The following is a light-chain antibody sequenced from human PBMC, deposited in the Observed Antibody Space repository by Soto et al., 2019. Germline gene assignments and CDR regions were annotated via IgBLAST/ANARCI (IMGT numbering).Light chain of an antibody. CDR2: DAY. Sequence: EIVLTQSPATLSLSPGERATLSCRASQSVSSYLAWYQQKPGQAPRLLIYDAYNRATGIPVRFSGSGSGTDFTLTISSLEPEDFAVYYCQQRSNWAPITFAPGTKVEIK. J-gene: IGKJ3*01. CDR3: QQRSNWAPIT. CDR1: QSVSSY. V-gene: IGKV3-11*01.